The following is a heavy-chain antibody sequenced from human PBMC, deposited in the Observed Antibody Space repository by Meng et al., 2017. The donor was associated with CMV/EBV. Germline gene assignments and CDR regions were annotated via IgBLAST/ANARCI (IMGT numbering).Heavy chain of an antibody. CDR1: GFTFSSYS. D-gene: IGHD6-13*01. CDR3: ARDGAAAGYYYYYGMDV. Sequence: GESLKISCAASGFTFSSYSMNWVRQAPGKGLEWVSSISSSSSYIYHADSVKGRFTISRDNAKNSLYLQMNSLRAEDTAVYYCARDGAAAGYYYYYGMDVWGQGTTVTVSS. J-gene: IGHJ6*02. CDR2: ISSSSSYI. V-gene: IGHV3-21*01.